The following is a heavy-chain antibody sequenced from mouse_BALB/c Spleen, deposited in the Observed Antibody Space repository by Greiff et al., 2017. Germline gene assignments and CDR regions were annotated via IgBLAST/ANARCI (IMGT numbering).Heavy chain of an antibody. J-gene: IGHJ2*01. CDR3: AREGTTVGYFDY. CDR1: GFTFSSYG. Sequence: EVKLVESGGGLVQPGGSLKLSCAASGFTFSSYGMSWVRQTPDKRLELVATINSNGGSTYYPDSVKGRFTISRDNAKNTLYLQMSSLKSEDTAMYYCAREGTTVGYFDYWGQGTTLTVSS. D-gene: IGHD1-1*01. CDR2: INSNGGST. V-gene: IGHV5-6-3*01.